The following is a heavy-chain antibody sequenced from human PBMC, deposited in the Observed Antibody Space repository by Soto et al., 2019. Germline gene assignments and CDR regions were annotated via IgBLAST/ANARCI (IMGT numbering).Heavy chain of an antibody. CDR2: TNADGSSV. D-gene: IGHD6-25*01. V-gene: IGHV3-74*03. CDR1: GFTLSDNW. Sequence: EVQLVESGGGLVQPGGSLRLSCAASGFTLSDNWIHWVRRVPGKGLVWVSRTNADGSSVTYADSVKGRFTLSRDNAKYTWFLQMDSLRVEDTAMYYCVRAPEQRPFDHWGKGTLVTFSS. J-gene: IGHJ4*02. CDR3: VRAPEQRPFDH.